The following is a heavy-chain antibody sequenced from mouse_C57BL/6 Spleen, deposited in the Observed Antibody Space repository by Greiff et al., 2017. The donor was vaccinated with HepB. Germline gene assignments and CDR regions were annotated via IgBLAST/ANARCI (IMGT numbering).Heavy chain of an antibody. Sequence: VQGVESGAELVRPGASVKLSCKASGYTFTDYYINWVKQRPGQGLEWIARIYPGSGNTYYNEKFKGKATLTAEKSSSTAYMQLSSLTSEDSAVYFCAREDYYGSSYVRYFDVWGTGTTVTVSS. V-gene: IGHV1-76*01. CDR2: IYPGSGNT. CDR1: GYTFTDYY. CDR3: AREDYYGSSYVRYFDV. J-gene: IGHJ1*03. D-gene: IGHD1-1*01.